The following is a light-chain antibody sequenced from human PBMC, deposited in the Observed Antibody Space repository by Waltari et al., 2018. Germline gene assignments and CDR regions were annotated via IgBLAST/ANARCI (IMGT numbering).Light chain of an antibody. CDR1: PSVVYASVNKNH. V-gene: IGKV4-1*01. CDR2: WAS. Sequence: DIVMPQSPDSLAFSLGDSAPLNFNSSPSVVYASVNKNHLAWYQQKPGQPPKLLIFWASTRESGVPDRFSGSGSGADFTLTISSLQAEDVAVYYCQQYYTPPFTFGPGTKVEIK. J-gene: IGKJ3*01. CDR3: QQYYTPPFT.